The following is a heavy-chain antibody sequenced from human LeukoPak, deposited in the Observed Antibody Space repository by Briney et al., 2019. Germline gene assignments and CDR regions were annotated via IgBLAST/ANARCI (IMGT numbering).Heavy chain of an antibody. Sequence: SETLSLTCAVYGGSFSGYYWSWIRQPPGKGLEWIGEINHSGSTNYNPSLKSRVTISVDTSKNQFSLKLSSVTAADTAVYYCARVYCGGDCDSGGPKYYFDYWGQGTLVTVSS. CDR3: ARVYCGGDCDSGGPKYYFDY. V-gene: IGHV4-34*01. CDR1: GGSFSGYY. CDR2: INHSGST. D-gene: IGHD2-21*02. J-gene: IGHJ4*02.